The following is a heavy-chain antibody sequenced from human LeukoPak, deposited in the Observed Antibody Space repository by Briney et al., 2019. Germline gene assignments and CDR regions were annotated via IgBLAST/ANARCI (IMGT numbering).Heavy chain of an antibody. CDR3: ARGGPPLGVVVPAATTFDY. CDR2: INHSGST. J-gene: IGHJ4*02. Sequence: SETLSLTCAVSGGSFSGYYWSWIRQPPGKGLEWIGEINHSGSTNYNPSLKSRVTISVDTSKNQFSLKLSSVTAADTAVYYCARGGPPLGVVVPAATTFDYWGQGTLVTVSS. V-gene: IGHV4-34*01. D-gene: IGHD2-2*01. CDR1: GGSFSGYY.